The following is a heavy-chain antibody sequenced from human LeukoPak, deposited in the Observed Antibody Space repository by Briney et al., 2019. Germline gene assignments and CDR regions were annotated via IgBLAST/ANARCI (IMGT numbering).Heavy chain of an antibody. CDR1: GGSISSYY. J-gene: IGHJ4*02. V-gene: IGHV4-4*09. Sequence: SETLSLTCTVSGGSISSYYWSWIRQPPGKGLEWIGYIYTSGSTNYNPSLKSRVTISVDTSKNQFSLKLSSVTAADTAVYYCARGAQWLDYWGQGTLVTVSS. CDR2: IYTSGST. CDR3: ARGAQWLDY. D-gene: IGHD3-22*01.